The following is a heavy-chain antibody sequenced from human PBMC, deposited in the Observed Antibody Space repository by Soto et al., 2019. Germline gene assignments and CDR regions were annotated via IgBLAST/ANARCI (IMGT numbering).Heavy chain of an antibody. Sequence: QVQLVQSGAEVKKPGASVKVSCKASGYTFTSYYMHWVRQAPGQGLEWLGIINPSGGGTTYAKKFQGRVTMTRDTYTSTVFMELSSVRSEDTAVYYCVRGNIIVATIRDYYYYYMDVWGKGTTVTVSS. D-gene: IGHD5-12*01. CDR2: INPSGGGT. CDR3: VRGNIIVATIRDYYYYYMDV. J-gene: IGHJ6*03. V-gene: IGHV1-46*01. CDR1: GYTFTSYY.